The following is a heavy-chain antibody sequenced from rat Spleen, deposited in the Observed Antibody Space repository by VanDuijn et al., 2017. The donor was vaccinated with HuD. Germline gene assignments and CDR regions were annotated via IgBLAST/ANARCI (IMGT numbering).Heavy chain of an antibody. Sequence: EVQLKESGPGLVQPSQTLSLTCTVSGFSLTDYSVHWVRQPPGKGLEWMGVMWSGGSTAYNSALKSRLSISRDTSKSQVFLKMNSLQTEDTAIYYCTREGTVSRYFDFWGPGTMVTVSS. CDR1: GFSLTDYS. CDR2: MWSGGST. V-gene: IGHV2S63*01. J-gene: IGHJ1*01. D-gene: IGHD1-1*01. CDR3: TREGTVSRYFDF.